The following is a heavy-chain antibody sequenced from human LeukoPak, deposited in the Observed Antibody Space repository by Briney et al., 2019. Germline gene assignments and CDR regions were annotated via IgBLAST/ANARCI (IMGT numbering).Heavy chain of an antibody. D-gene: IGHD3-22*01. CDR1: GFTFSSYA. CDR2: ISGSGGST. J-gene: IGHJ5*02. CDR3: AREGVNYYDSSGYYAVS. Sequence: GGSLKLSCAASGFTFSSYAMSWVRQAPGKGLEWVSAISGSGGSTYYADSVKGRFTISRDNSKNTLYLQMNSLRAEDTAVYYCAREGVNYYDSSGYYAVSWGQGTLVTVSS. V-gene: IGHV3-23*01.